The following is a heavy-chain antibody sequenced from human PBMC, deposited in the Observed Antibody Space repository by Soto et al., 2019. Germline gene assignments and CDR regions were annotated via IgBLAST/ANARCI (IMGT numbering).Heavy chain of an antibody. V-gene: IGHV4-59*08. CDR2: IYYTGST. CDR3: ARYPRLEC. J-gene: IGHJ4*02. CDR1: AGSISGYY. Sequence: SATLSLTCPVSAGSISGYYWSCIRHPPGKRLERIGYIYYTGSTNYNHSLRSRVTISIDTSKHQFSLQLSSVTAAETAVYFCARYPRLECWGQGTLVNLPS.